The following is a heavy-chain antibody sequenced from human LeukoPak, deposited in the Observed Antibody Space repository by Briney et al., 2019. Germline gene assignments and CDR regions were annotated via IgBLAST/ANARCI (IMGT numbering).Heavy chain of an antibody. CDR2: IDYSGRT. D-gene: IGHD6-13*01. V-gene: IGHV4-39*02. Sequence: PSETLSLTRTVSGVSISSSSYYWGWIRQPPGKGLEWIGSIDYSGRTYYNPSLKSRVTISIDTSKNQFSLKLSSVTAADTAVYYCATEWRAGIAAAAEAGSWGQGTLVTVSS. CDR3: ATEWRAGIAAAAEAGS. CDR1: GVSISSSSYY. J-gene: IGHJ4*02.